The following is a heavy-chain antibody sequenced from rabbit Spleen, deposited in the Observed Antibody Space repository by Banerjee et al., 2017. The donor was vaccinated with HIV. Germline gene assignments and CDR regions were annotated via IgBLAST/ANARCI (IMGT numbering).Heavy chain of an antibody. D-gene: IGHD6-1*01. CDR3: ARGFYADGYGYDL. Sequence: QSLEESGGDLVKPGGTLTLTCKASGIDFSSTYYIYWVRQAPGKGLEYIGCIDVHSGNTWYATWVNGRFTGSKTSSTTVTLQMTSLTAADTATYFCARGFYADGYGYDLWGQGTLVTVS. V-gene: IGHV1S40*01. CDR2: IDVHSGNT. J-gene: IGHJ6*01. CDR1: GIDFSSTYY.